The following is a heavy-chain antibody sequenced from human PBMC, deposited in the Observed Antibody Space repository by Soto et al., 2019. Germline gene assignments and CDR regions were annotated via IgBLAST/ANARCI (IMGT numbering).Heavy chain of an antibody. CDR2: IRGSGGST. CDR3: ARDQTDSGGYSDS. J-gene: IGHJ4*02. D-gene: IGHD3-22*01. Sequence: GGPLRLSCAAAGFTFSYYGRNWVRQPPGKGLEWVSGIRGSGGSTYYADSVKGRFTISRDNSKNTVYLQVSNLRAEDTAVYFCARDQTDSGGYSDSWGQGTLVTVSS. CDR1: GFTFSYYG. V-gene: IGHV3-23*01.